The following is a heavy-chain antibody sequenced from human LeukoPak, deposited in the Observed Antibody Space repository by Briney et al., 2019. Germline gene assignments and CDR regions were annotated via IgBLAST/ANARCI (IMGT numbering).Heavy chain of an antibody. CDR1: GFTFSSYA. CDR3: ARESDPSSTSMDV. V-gene: IGHV3-30*04. Sequence: PGGSLRLSCAASGFTFSSYAMHWVRQAPGKGLEWVAVISYDGSNKYYADSVKGRFTISRDNSKNTLYLQMNSLRAEDTAVYYCARESDPSSTSMDVWGKGTTVTVSS. CDR2: ISYDGSNK. J-gene: IGHJ6*04. D-gene: IGHD4-11*01.